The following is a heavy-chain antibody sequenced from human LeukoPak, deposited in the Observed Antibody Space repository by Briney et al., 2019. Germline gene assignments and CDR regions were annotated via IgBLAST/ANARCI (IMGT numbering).Heavy chain of an antibody. CDR2: ISWNSGSI. V-gene: IGHV3-9*01. D-gene: IGHD2-8*02. Sequence: GRSLRLSCAASGFTFDDYAMHWVRQAPGKGLEWVSGISWNSGSIGYADSVKGRFTISRDNAKNSLYLQMNSLRAEDTALYYCAKGSAVVYAQYFDYWGQGTLATVSS. J-gene: IGHJ4*02. CDR3: AKGSAVVYAQYFDY. CDR1: GFTFDDYA.